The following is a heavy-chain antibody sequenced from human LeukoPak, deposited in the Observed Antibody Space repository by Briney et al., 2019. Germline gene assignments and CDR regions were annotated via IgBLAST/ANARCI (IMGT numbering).Heavy chain of an antibody. J-gene: IGHJ4*02. D-gene: IGHD2-15*01. V-gene: IGHV4-4*07. CDR2: IYTSGST. Sequence: PSETLSLTCTVSGGSISSYYWSWIRQPAGKGLEWIGRIYTSGSTNYNPSLKSRVTMSVDTSKNQFSLKLSSVTAADTAVYYCARGGRVWLTPYYFDYWGQGTLVTVSS. CDR1: GGSISSYY. CDR3: ARGGRVWLTPYYFDY.